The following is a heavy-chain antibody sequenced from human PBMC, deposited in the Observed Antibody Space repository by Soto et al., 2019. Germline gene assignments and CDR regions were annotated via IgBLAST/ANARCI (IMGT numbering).Heavy chain of an antibody. Sequence: GGSLRLSCAASGFTFSSYSMNWVRQAPGKGLEWVSSISSSSSYIYYADSVKGRFTISRDNAKNSLYLQMNSLRAEDTAVYYCARDDPIVGATDYWGQGTLVTVSS. CDR3: ARDDPIVGATDY. J-gene: IGHJ4*02. CDR2: ISSSSSYI. V-gene: IGHV3-21*01. D-gene: IGHD1-26*01. CDR1: GFTFSSYS.